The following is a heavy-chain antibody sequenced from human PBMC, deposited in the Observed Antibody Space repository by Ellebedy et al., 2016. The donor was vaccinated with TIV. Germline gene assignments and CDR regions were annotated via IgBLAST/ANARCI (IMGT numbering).Heavy chain of an antibody. D-gene: IGHD3-22*01. J-gene: IGHJ4*02. CDR3: ARLTYYYDSSGSNQFDY. CDR1: GGSISSYY. Sequence: SETLSLTCTVSGGSISSYYWSWIRQPPGKGLEWIGYIYYSGSTNYNPSLKSRVPISVDKSKNQFSLKLSSVTAADTAVYYCARLTYYYDSSGSNQFDYWGQGTLVTVSS. V-gene: IGHV4-59*12. CDR2: IYYSGST.